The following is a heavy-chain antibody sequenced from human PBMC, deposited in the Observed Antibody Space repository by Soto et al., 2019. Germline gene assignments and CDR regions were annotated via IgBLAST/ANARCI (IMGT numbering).Heavy chain of an antibody. CDR3: ARVTGTNWSGWSFDP. CDR2: IYYSGST. CDR1: GGSIISGGYY. J-gene: IGHJ5*02. V-gene: IGHV4-31*03. D-gene: IGHD6-19*01. Sequence: PSETLSLTCTVSGGSIISGGYYWIWIRQHPGKGLEWIGYIYYSGSTYYNPSLKSRVTISVDTSKNQFSLKLSSVTAADTAVYYCARVTGTNWSGWSFDPWGQGTLVTVSS.